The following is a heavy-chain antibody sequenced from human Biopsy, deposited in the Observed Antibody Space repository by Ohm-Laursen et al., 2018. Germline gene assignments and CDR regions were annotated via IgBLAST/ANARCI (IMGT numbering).Heavy chain of an antibody. J-gene: IGHJ4*02. D-gene: IGHD1-26*01. CDR2: FRFEDRT. CDR1: GGSIRNYF. V-gene: IGHV4-59*01. CDR3: ALGGGSYVNFDY. Sequence: SGTLSLTCAVSGGSIRNYFWTWIRQPPGKGLEWIGYFRFEDRTSYNSSLKSRVTISADTSKNQFSLRLSSVTAADTAVYYCALGGGSYVNFDYWGQGTLVTVSS.